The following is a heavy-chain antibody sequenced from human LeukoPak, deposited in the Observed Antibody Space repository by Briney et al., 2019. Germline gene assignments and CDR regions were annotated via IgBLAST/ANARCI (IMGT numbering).Heavy chain of an antibody. Sequence: SDTLSLTCGVSGGSITNTNYWTWVRQPPGKGLEWIGEVNLQGSTNYNPSLMGRVAISVDTSENHISLQLTSVTAADTAVYYCAREGGPYRPLDYSGQGTLVTVSS. CDR3: AREGGPYRPLDY. J-gene: IGHJ4*02. CDR2: VNLQGST. CDR1: GGSITNTNY. V-gene: IGHV4-4*02.